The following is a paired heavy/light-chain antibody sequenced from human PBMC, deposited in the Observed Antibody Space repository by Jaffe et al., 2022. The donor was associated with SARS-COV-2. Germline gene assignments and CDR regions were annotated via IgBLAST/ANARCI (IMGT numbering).Heavy chain of an antibody. V-gene: IGHV3-23*01. J-gene: IGHJ4*02. Sequence: EVQLLESGGGLVQAGGSLRLSCAASGFTFSSYAMTWVRQAPGKGLEWVSGISGTGGSTYYADSVKGRFTISRDNSKNTLYLQMNSLRAEDTAAYYCAKVGSISMVRGVITLDYWGRGTLVTVSS. CDR1: GFTFSSYA. CDR3: AKVGSISMVRGVITLDY. CDR2: ISGTGGST. D-gene: IGHD3-10*01.
Light chain of an antibody. CDR2: AVS. CDR3: SSFGSSYGSISIL. CDR1: SNDVGGYDY. V-gene: IGLV2-14*03. J-gene: IGLJ2*01. Sequence: SALTQPASVSGSPGQSITISCTGTSNDVGGYDYVSWYQHHPGKAPKLMIYAVSNRPSGVSNRFSGSKSGNMASLTISGLQAEDEADYYCSSFGSSYGSISILFGGGTKLTVL.